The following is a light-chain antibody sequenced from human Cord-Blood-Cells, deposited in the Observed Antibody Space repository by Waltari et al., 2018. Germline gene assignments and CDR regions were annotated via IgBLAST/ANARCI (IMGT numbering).Light chain of an antibody. CDR1: QSFLYSSNNKNY. J-gene: IGKJ3*01. CDR3: QQYYSTPLT. Sequence: DIVMTQSPDSLAVSLGERATINCKTSQSFLYSSNNKNYLSWYQKKPGQPPKLLIYWASTRESGVPDRFSGSGSGTDFTLTISSLQAEDVAVYYCQQYYSTPLTFGPGTKVDIK. CDR2: WAS. V-gene: IGKV4-1*01.